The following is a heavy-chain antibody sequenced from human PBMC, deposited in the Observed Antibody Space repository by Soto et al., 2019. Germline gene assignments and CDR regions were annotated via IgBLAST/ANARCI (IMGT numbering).Heavy chain of an antibody. D-gene: IGHD5-12*01. CDR3: AKDIVATIRYYGMDV. V-gene: IGHV3-30*18. CDR2: ISYDGSNK. Sequence: PGGSLRLSCAASGFTFSSYGMHWVRQAPGKGLEWVAVISYDGSNKYYADSVKGRFTISRDNSKNTLYLQMNSLRAEDTAVYYCAKDIVATIRYYGMDVWGQGTTVTVSS. J-gene: IGHJ6*02. CDR1: GFTFSSYG.